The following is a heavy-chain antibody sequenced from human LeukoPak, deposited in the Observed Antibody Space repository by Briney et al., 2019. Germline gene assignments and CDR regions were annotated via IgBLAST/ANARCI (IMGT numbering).Heavy chain of an antibody. J-gene: IGHJ4*02. CDR2: ISPGDSGT. D-gene: IGHD6-13*01. Sequence: GESLKIACKGSGYTFSNYWIGWVRQKPGKGLEWMGIISPGDSGTRYSPSFQGQVTISADKSISTAYLQWSSLKASDTAMYYCARRIAAAEMIDYWGQGTLVTVSS. CDR3: ARRIAAAEMIDY. V-gene: IGHV5-51*01. CDR1: GYTFSNYW.